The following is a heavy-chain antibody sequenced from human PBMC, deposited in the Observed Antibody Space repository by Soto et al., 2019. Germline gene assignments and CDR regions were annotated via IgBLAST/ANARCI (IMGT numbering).Heavy chain of an antibody. Sequence: GGSLRLSCAASGFTFISYSMNWVRQAPGKGLEWVSYISSSSSTIYYADSVKGRFTISRDNAKNSLYLQMNSLRDEDTAVYYCARDASLYSSGWYFYYYYYGMDVWGQGTTVTVSS. CDR2: ISSSSSTI. V-gene: IGHV3-48*02. D-gene: IGHD6-19*01. CDR1: GFTFISYS. CDR3: ARDASLYSSGWYFYYYYYGMDV. J-gene: IGHJ6*02.